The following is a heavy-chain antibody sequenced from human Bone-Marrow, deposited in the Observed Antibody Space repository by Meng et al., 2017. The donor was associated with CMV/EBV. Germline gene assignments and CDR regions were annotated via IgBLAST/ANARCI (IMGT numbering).Heavy chain of an antibody. CDR3: ARWPIAAAGTGWFDP. J-gene: IGHJ5*02. CDR1: GGSISSYY. V-gene: IGHV4-59*01. D-gene: IGHD6-13*01. Sequence: SETLSLTCTVSGGSISSYYWSWIRQPPGKGLEWIGYIYYSGSTNYNPSLKSRVTISVDTSKNQFSLKLSSVTAADTAVYYCARWPIAAAGTGWFDPWGQGTLVTVSS. CDR2: IYYSGST.